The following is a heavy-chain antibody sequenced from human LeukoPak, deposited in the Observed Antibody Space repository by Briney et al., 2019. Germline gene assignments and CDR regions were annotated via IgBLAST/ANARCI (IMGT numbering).Heavy chain of an antibody. CDR1: GFTFSSYS. D-gene: IGHD2-2*01. Sequence: GGSLRLSCAASGFTFSSYSMNWVRQAPGKGLEWVAVIWYDGSNKYYADSVKGRFTISRDNSKNTLYLQMNSLRAEDTAVYYCARDSLGYCSSTSCYGYFDYWGQGTLVTVSS. CDR3: ARDSLGYCSSTSCYGYFDY. CDR2: IWYDGSNK. V-gene: IGHV3-33*08. J-gene: IGHJ4*02.